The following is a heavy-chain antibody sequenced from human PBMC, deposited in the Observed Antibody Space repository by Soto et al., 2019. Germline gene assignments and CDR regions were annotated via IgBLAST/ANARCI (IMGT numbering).Heavy chain of an antibody. CDR2: ISAYNGNT. Sequence: ASVKVSCKASCYTFTSYGISWLRQSPGQGLEWMGWISAYNGNTNYAQKLQGRVTMTTDTSTSTAYMELRSLRSDDTAVYYCARDKVAGTGPDYWGQGTLVTVSS. D-gene: IGHD6-19*01. CDR3: ARDKVAGTGPDY. V-gene: IGHV1-18*01. J-gene: IGHJ4*02. CDR1: CYTFTSYG.